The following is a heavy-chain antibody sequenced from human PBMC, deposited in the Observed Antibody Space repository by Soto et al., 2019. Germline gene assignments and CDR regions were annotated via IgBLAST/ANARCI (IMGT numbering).Heavy chain of an antibody. CDR2: INPYNGNT. V-gene: IGHV1-18*01. D-gene: IGHD2-2*01. CDR1: GYTFTRHG. Sequence: QVQLVQSGAEVKKPGASVTVSCKASGYTFTRHGINWVRQAPGQGLEWLGWINPYNGNTKYPQKVQGRVTMTTDTSTSTAYMDLRSLRSDDTAVYYCARGPTSSRVDYWGQGTLVTVSS. CDR3: ARGPTSSRVDY. J-gene: IGHJ4*02.